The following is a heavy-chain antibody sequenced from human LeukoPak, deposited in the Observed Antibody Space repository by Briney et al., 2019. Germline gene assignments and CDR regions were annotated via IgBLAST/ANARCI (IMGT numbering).Heavy chain of an antibody. CDR1: GGSISSYY. CDR3: ARDRTGDNWFDP. CDR2: IYYSGST. V-gene: IGHV4-59*01. Sequence: RTSETLSLTCTVSGGSISSYYWSWIRQPPGKGLEWIGYIYYSGSTNYNPSLKSRVTMSVDTSKNQFSLKLSSVTAADTAVYYCARDRTGDNWFDPWGQGTLVTVSS. J-gene: IGHJ5*02. D-gene: IGHD3/OR15-3a*01.